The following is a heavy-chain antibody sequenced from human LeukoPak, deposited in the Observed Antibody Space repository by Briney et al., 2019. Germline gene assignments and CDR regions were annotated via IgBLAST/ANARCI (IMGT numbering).Heavy chain of an antibody. J-gene: IGHJ3*01. Sequence: PAETLSLTCDVSSISITRSYWWSWVRQSPGEGLEWIGEIYHSGSVSYNPSLKSRVTISLDKSQNQFSLRLTSATAADTAIYYCAIEYTLGAFDVWGQGILVTVSS. CDR2: IYHSGSV. CDR1: SISITRSYW. D-gene: IGHD2/OR15-2a*01. V-gene: IGHV4-4*02. CDR3: AIEYTLGAFDV.